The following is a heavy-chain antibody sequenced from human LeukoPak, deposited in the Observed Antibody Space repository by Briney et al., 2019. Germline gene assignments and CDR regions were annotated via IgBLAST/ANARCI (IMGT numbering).Heavy chain of an antibody. CDR1: SGSISSVSYF. V-gene: IGHV4-39*01. CDR3: ARRISWSFDY. CDR2: IYYSGST. J-gene: IGHJ4*02. D-gene: IGHD6-13*01. Sequence: SETLSLTCTVSSGSISSVSYFWDWIRQPPGKGLEWIGSIYYSGSTYYNPSLKSRVTVSVDTSKNQFSLKLSSVTAADTALYYCARRISWSFDYWGQGTLVTVSS.